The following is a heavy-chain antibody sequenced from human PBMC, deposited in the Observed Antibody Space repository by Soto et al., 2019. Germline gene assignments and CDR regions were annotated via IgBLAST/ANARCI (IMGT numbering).Heavy chain of an antibody. V-gene: IGHV1-69*06. D-gene: IGHD3-10*01. CDR1: GGTLSTYA. CDR3: ARDNYGSGSYYSRLYYFDY. CDR2: IISIFDTV. J-gene: IGHJ4*02. Sequence: QVQLVQSGAEVKKPGSSVKVSCKASGGTLSTYAISWVRQAPGQGLEWMGGIISIFDTVNYAQKFQGRVRITSDKSTSTAYMELSSLRSEDTAVYYCARDNYGSGSYYSRLYYFDYWGQGTLVTVSS.